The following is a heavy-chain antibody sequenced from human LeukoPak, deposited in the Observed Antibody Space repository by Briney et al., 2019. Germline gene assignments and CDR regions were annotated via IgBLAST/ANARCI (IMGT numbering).Heavy chain of an antibody. D-gene: IGHD6-13*01. CDR1: GGSISSGGSY. CDR2: INHSGST. J-gene: IGHJ4*02. Sequence: PSQTLSLTCTVSGGSISSGGSYWSWIRQPPGKGLEWIGEINHSGSTNYNPSLKSRVTISVDTSKNQFSLKLSSVSAADTAVYYCARATRPVPKRGGISIAAAGKNFDYWGQGTLVTVSS. CDR3: ARATRPVPKRGGISIAAAGKNFDY. V-gene: IGHV4-30-2*01.